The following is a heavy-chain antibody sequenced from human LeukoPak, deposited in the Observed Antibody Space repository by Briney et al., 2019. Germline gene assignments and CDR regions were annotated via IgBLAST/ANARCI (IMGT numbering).Heavy chain of an antibody. CDR1: GYTFTGYY. D-gene: IGHD1-14*01. Sequence: ASVKVSCKASGYTFTGYYMHWVRQAPGQGLEWMGWINPNSGGTNYAQKFQGRVTMTRDTSISTAYMELGRLRSDDTAVYYCARGPPLDPITSDYYGMDVWGQGTTVTVSS. V-gene: IGHV1-2*02. J-gene: IGHJ6*02. CDR3: ARGPPLDPITSDYYGMDV. CDR2: INPNSGGT.